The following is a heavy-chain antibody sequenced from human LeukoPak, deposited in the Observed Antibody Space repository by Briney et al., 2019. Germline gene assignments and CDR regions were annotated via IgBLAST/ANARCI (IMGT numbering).Heavy chain of an antibody. J-gene: IGHJ4*02. Sequence: GGSLRLSCAASGFTFSSYSMNWVRQAPGKGLEWVSSITRSNYIYYADSVKGRFTISRDNAKNSLYLQMISLGAEDTALYYCAKGSAIWFGEFHNWGQGTLVTISS. V-gene: IGHV3-21*04. D-gene: IGHD3-10*01. CDR2: ITRSNYI. CDR3: AKGSAIWFGEFHN. CDR1: GFTFSSYS.